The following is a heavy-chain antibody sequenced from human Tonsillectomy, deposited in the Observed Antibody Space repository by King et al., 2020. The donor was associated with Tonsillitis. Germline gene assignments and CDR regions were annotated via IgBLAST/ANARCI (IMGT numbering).Heavy chain of an antibody. CDR2: IYYSGST. J-gene: IGHJ4*02. CDR3: ARHMLGVHTFDY. V-gene: IGHV4-59*08. D-gene: IGHD3-16*01. Sequence: VQLQESGPGLVKPSETLSLTCTVSGGSISSYYWSWIRQPPGKGLEWIGYIYYSGSTNYNPSLKSRVTISVDTSKNPFSLKLSSVTAADTAVYYCARHMLGVHTFDYWGQGTLVTVSS. CDR1: GGSISSYY.